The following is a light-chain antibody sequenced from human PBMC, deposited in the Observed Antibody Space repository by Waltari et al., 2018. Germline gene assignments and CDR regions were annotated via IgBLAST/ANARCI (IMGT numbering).Light chain of an antibody. CDR2: AAS. J-gene: IGKJ1*01. Sequence: ELVMTQSPDTLSVSPGERATLACRASQAIVTHFAWYQQKPGETPRLLIYAASTRATGIPARFSGSGSGAEFTLTISSLQSEDFAVYYCQHYNNFPPAFGQGTKVEIK. CDR3: QHYNNFPPA. V-gene: IGKV3-15*01. CDR1: QAIVTH.